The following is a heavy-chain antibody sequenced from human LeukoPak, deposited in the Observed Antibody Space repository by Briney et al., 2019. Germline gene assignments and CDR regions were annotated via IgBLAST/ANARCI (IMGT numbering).Heavy chain of an antibody. CDR2: ISYHGSNK. CDR1: GFTFSSYA. D-gene: IGHD6-6*01. V-gene: IGHV3-30-3*01. J-gene: IGHJ6*03. Sequence: GGSLRLSCAASGFTFSSYAMHWVRQAPGKGLEWVAVISYHGSNKNYADSVKGRFTISRDNSKNTLYLQMNSLRAEDTAVYYCAKDERVSSGNRGSYYMDVWGKGTTVTVSS. CDR3: AKDERVSSGNRGSYYMDV.